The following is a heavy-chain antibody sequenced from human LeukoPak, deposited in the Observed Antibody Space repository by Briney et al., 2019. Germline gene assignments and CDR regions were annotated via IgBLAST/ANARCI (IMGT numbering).Heavy chain of an antibody. CDR2: IWYDGSNK. V-gene: IGHV3-33*01. CDR1: GFTFSSYG. D-gene: IGHD3-10*01. J-gene: IGHJ5*02. CDR3: ARGLWFGDYALGSDP. Sequence: GRSLRLPCAASGFTFSSYGMHWVRQAPGKGLEWVAVIWYDGSNKYYADSVKGRFTISRDNSKNTLYLQMNSLRAEDTAVYYCARGLWFGDYALGSDPWGQGTLVTVSS.